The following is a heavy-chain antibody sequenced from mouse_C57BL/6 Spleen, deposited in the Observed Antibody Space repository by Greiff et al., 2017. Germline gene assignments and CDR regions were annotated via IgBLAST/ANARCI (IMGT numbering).Heavy chain of an antibody. J-gene: IGHJ2*01. D-gene: IGHD1-1*01. CDR1: GYAFSSSW. CDR2: IYPGDGAT. CDR3: AREDYGTYLDY. Sequence: QVKLQQSGPELVKPGASVKISCKASGYAFSSSWLNWVKQRPGKGLEWIGRIYPGDGATNYTGKFKGKATLTASKSARTAYRQHSSLTSEDSAVNCCAREDYGTYLDYGGQGTTRTVSS. V-gene: IGHV1-82*01.